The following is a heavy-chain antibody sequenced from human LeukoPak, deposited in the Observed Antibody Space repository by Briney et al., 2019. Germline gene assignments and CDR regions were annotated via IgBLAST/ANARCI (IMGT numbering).Heavy chain of an antibody. CDR2: IYSGGST. Sequence: GGSLRLSCAASGIAFSSYAMSWVRQAPGKGLEWVSVIYSGGSTYYADSVKGRFTISRDSSKNTLYLQMNSLRAEDTAVYYCATGYYDMPGTFDYWGQGTLVTVSS. V-gene: IGHV3-53*01. CDR1: GIAFSSYA. D-gene: IGHD3-9*01. CDR3: ATGYYDMPGTFDY. J-gene: IGHJ4*02.